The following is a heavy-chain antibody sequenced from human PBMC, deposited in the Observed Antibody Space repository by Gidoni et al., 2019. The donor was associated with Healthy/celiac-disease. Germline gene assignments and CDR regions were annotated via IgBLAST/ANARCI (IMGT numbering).Heavy chain of an antibody. D-gene: IGHD1-26*01. V-gene: IGHV3-11*06. J-gene: IGHJ4*02. CDR2: ISSSSSYT. CDR1: GFTFSDYY. Sequence: QVQLVESGGGLVKPGGSLRLSCAASGFTFSDYYMSWIRQAPGKGLEWVSYISSSSSYTNYADSVKGRFTISRDNAKNSLYLQMNSLRAEDTAVYYCARVAIVGATPHLDYWGQGTLVTVSS. CDR3: ARVAIVGATPHLDY.